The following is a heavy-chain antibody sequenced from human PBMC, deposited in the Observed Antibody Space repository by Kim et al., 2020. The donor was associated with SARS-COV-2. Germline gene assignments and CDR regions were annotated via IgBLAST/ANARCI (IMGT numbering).Heavy chain of an antibody. V-gene: IGHV4-59*12. CDR3: ARGTSTWFPDY. Sequence: SETLSLTCSVSNGSIKTNYWSWIRQPPGMGLEWIGYISHKGSTNYNPSLKSRVTMSMDTSGNQFSLKLTSLTAADTTVYFCARGTSTWFPDYWGLGTPVT. D-gene: IGHD6-13*01. J-gene: IGHJ4*02. CDR1: NGSIKTNY. CDR2: ISHKGST.